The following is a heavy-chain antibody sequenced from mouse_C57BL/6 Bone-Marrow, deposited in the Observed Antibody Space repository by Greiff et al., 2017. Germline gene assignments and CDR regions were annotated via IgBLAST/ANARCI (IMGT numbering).Heavy chain of an antibody. CDR2: INPNHGTT. V-gene: IGHV1-39*01. Sequence: EVQLQQSGPELVKPGASVKISCKASGYSFTDYTMNWVKQSNGKSLEWIGVINPNHGTTSYNQNFKGKATLTVDQSSSTAYMQLNSMTSEDSAVYYCARGYDYGDAMDDWGQGTSVTVSS. J-gene: IGHJ4*01. CDR3: ARGYDYGDAMDD. D-gene: IGHD2-4*01. CDR1: GYSFTDYT.